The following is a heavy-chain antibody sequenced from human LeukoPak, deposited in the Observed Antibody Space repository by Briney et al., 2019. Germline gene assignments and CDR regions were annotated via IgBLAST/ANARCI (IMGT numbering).Heavy chain of an antibody. D-gene: IGHD2-2*01. CDR3: ARASDTSCHDY. V-gene: IGHV1-18*01. J-gene: IGHJ4*02. CDR1: GYTFSSYG. Sequence: ASVKVSCKASGYTFSSYGISWVRQAPGQGLEWMGWTSAYNGDTNYAQKFQGRATMTTDTSTSTAYMELRSLRSDDTAVYYCARASDTSCHDYWGQGTLVTVSS. CDR2: TSAYNGDT.